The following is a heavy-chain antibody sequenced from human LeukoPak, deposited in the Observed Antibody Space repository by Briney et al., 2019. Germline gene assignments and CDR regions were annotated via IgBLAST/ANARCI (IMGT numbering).Heavy chain of an antibody. V-gene: IGHV3-21*01. J-gene: IGHJ5*02. CDR3: ARGGEQLVPNWFDP. Sequence: GGSLRLSCAASGFIPSNYRMNWVRQAPGKGLEWVSSISSSSSYIYYADSVKGRFTISRDNAKNSLYLQMDSLRAEDTAVYYCARGGEQLVPNWFDPWGQGTLVTVSS. CDR2: ISSSSSYI. D-gene: IGHD6-13*01. CDR1: GFIPSNYR.